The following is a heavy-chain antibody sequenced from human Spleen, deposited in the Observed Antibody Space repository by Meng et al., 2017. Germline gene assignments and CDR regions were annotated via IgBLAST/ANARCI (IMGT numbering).Heavy chain of an antibody. V-gene: IGHV4-39*07. D-gene: IGHD1-26*01. Sequence: SETLSLTCTVSGGSISRSSYLWGWIRQPPGKGLEWIGIFSYSGSSYYSPSLKSRVIISEDTSKNQFSLKLTSVTAADTAVYYCARVYGRLAFDIWGQGTMVTVSS. CDR3: ARVYGRLAFDI. CDR1: GGSISRSSYL. CDR2: FSYSGSS. J-gene: IGHJ3*02.